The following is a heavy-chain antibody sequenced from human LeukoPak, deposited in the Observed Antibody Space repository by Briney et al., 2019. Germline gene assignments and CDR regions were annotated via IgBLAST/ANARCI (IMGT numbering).Heavy chain of an antibody. Sequence: SETLSLTCAVYGGSFSGYYWSWIRQPPGKGLEWIGEINHSGSTNYNPSLKSRVTISVDTSKNQFSLKLSSVTAADTAVYYCAVDGYRVHAFDYWGQGTLVTVSS. CDR1: GGSFSGYY. D-gene: IGHD5-24*01. V-gene: IGHV4-34*01. CDR2: INHSGST. J-gene: IGHJ4*02. CDR3: AVDGYRVHAFDY.